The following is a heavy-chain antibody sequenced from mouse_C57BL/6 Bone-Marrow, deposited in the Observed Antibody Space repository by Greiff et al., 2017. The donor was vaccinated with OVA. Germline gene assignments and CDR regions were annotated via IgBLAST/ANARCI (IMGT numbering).Heavy chain of an antibody. CDR2: IDPANGDT. CDR1: GFNITDDY. D-gene: IGHD2-1*01. CDR3: TSYGNFDY. J-gene: IGHJ2*01. Sequence: VQLQQSGAELVRPGASVKLSCTASGFNITDDYMHWVKQRPEPGLEWIGWIDPANGDTEYASKFQGKATITADTSSNTAYLQRSSLTADDTAVYYCTSYGNFDYWGQGTTLTVSS. V-gene: IGHV14-4*01.